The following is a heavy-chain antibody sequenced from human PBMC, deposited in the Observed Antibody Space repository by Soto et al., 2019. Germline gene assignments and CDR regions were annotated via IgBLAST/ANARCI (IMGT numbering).Heavy chain of an antibody. V-gene: IGHV4-34*01. CDR3: ARVLIAGVTTD. J-gene: IGHJ4*02. CDR2: SNHVGST. Sequence: QVQLQQWGAGLLKPSETLSLTCAVYGGSFSGYYWSWIRQPPGKGLEWIGESNHVGSTNYNPSLKSRVTMSVDPSNNPFSLRLTSVTAADTAVYYCARVLIAGVTTDWGQGTLVIVSS. CDR1: GGSFSGYY. D-gene: IGHD5-18*01.